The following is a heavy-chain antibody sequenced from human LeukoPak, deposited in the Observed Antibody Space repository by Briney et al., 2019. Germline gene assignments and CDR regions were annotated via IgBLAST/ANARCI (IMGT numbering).Heavy chain of an antibody. CDR2: INPNSGGT. CDR1: GYTFTGYY. J-gene: IGHJ5*02. Sequence: ASVKVSCKASGYTFTGYYMHWVRQAPGQGLEWMGRINPNSGGTNYAQKFQGRVTMTRDTSISTAYMELSRLRSGDTAVYYCARGLRRDGANWFDPWGQGTLVTVSS. CDR3: ARGLRRDGANWFDP. V-gene: IGHV1-2*06. D-gene: IGHD5-24*01.